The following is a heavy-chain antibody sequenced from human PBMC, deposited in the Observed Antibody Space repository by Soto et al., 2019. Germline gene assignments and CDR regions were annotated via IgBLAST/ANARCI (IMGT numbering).Heavy chain of an antibody. CDR3: ARVYYYDSSGFDY. V-gene: IGHV4-59*01. J-gene: IGHJ4*02. CDR2: IYYSGST. CDR1: GGSISSYY. Sequence: PSETLSLTCTVSGGSISSYYWSWIRQPPGKGLEWIGYIYYSGSTNYNPSLKSRVTITVDTSKNQFSLKLSSVTAADTAVYYCARVYYYDSSGFDYWGQGTLVTVSS. D-gene: IGHD3-22*01.